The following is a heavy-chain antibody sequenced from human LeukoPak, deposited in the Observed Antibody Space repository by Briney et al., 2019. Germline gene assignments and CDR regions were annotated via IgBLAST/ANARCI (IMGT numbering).Heavy chain of an antibody. CDR1: GFTFNNYC. CDR2: IKQDGSEK. V-gene: IGHV3-7*03. CDR3: ARFHSAYDFEGFDY. D-gene: IGHD5-12*01. Sequence: GGSLRLSCAASGFTFNNYCMSWVRQAPGKGLEWVANIKQDGSEKYYVGSVKGRFTISRDNAKNSLFLQMNSLRAEDTAVYYCARFHSAYDFEGFDYWGQGTLVTVSS. J-gene: IGHJ4*02.